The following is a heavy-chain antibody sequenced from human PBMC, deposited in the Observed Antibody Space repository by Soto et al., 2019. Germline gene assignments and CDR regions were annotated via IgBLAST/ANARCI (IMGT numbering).Heavy chain of an antibody. Sequence: ASVKVSCKASGYTFTSYDINWVRQATGQGLVWMGWMNPNSGNTGYAQKFQGRVTMTRNTSISTPYMELSSLRSEDTALYYCSSGRCSSTSCYPYSYMDVWSKGTTVTVSS. D-gene: IGHD2-2*01. J-gene: IGHJ6*03. CDR1: GYTFTSYD. CDR2: MNPNSGNT. CDR3: SSGRCSSTSCYPYSYMDV. V-gene: IGHV1-8*01.